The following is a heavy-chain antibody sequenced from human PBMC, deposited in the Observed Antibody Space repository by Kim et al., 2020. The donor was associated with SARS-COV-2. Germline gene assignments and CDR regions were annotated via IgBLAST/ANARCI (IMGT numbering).Heavy chain of an antibody. D-gene: IGHD4-17*01. J-gene: IGHJ5*02. CDR3: ARAYGDYGVHWFDP. Sequence: NPTLKSRVTLSDETSKSQFSMRLSSVAAADTAVYYCARAYGDYGVHWFDPWGQGTLVTVSS. V-gene: IGHV4-34*01.